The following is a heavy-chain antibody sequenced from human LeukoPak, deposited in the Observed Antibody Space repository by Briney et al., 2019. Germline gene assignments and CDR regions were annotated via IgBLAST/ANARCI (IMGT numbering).Heavy chain of an antibody. CDR3: AKDLFVTMIVVVPSGMDV. CDR2: ISGSGGST. V-gene: IGHV3-23*01. D-gene: IGHD3-22*01. CDR1: GFTFSSYA. J-gene: IGHJ6*02. Sequence: GGSLRVSCAASGFTFSSYAMSWVRQAPGNGLEWVSAISGSGGSTYYADSVKGRFTISRDNSKNTLYLQMNSLRAEDTDVYYCAKDLFVTMIVVVPSGMDVWGQGTTVTVSS.